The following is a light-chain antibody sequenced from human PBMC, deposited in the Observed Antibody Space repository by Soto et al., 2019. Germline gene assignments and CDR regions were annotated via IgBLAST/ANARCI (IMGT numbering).Light chain of an antibody. CDR3: QQHYITPWT. J-gene: IGKJ1*01. Sequence: DIQMTQSPSSLSASVGDRVTITCRASQSINWYLNWYQQKPAKAPNLLIYAASSLQSGVPSRFSGSGSGTDFTLTISSLQSEDFATYYCQQHYITPWTFGQGTKVDI. V-gene: IGKV1-39*01. CDR2: AAS. CDR1: QSINWY.